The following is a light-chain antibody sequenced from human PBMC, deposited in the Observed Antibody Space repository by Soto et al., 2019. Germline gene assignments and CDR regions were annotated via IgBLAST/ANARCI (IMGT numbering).Light chain of an antibody. J-gene: IGLJ3*02. CDR1: SSDVGGYNY. Sequence: QSALTQPASVSGSPGQSITISCTGTSSDVGGYNYVSWYQQHPGKAPKLMIYEVSNRPSGGSNRFFGSKSGNTASLTISGLQTEDEADYYCSSFTSINTWVFGGGTKLTVL. CDR3: SSFTSINTWV. CDR2: EVS. V-gene: IGLV2-14*01.